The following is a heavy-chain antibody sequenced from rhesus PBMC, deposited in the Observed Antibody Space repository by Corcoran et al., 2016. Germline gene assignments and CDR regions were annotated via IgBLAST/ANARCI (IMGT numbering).Heavy chain of an antibody. V-gene: IGHV4-169*01. Sequence: QLQLQESGPGLVKPSETLSVTCAFSGGSISRRYWRWLRPAPGKGLEWIGYIYGSGSSTNYNPSLKSRVTLSVDTSKNQLSLKLSSVTAADTAVYYCAAGGYGPRWGQGVLVTVS. CDR2: IYGSGSST. D-gene: IGHD5-36*01. CDR3: AAGGYGPR. J-gene: IGHJ4*01. CDR1: GGSISRRY.